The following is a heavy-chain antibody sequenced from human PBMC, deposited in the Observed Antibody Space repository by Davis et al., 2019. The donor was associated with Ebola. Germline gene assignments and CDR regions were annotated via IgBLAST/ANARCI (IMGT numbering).Heavy chain of an antibody. CDR1: GSSFHTYT. J-gene: IGHJ4*02. Sequence: PGGSLRLSCAASGSSFHTYTINWFRQAPGRGLEWLAVISTDGNTTFYADSVKGRFTISRDNSKNTLSLQMNSLDTEDTAVYYCAGAVAGTEDLQYWGQGTLVTVSS. D-gene: IGHD6-19*01. CDR3: AGAVAGTEDLQY. V-gene: IGHV3-30*04. CDR2: ISTDGNTT.